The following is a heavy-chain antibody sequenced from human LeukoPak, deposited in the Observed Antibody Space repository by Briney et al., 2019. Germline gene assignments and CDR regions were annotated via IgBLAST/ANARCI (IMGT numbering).Heavy chain of an antibody. J-gene: IGHJ4*02. CDR1: GGSISSSSYY. Sequence: SETLSLTCTVSGGSISSSSYYWGWIRQPPGKGLEWIGSIYYSGSTYYNPSLKSRVTISVDTSKNQFSLKLSSVTAADTAVYYCARGVWSSGSYGGWGQGTLVTVSS. CDR3: ARGVWSSGSYGG. D-gene: IGHD3-10*01. V-gene: IGHV4-39*07. CDR2: IYYSGST.